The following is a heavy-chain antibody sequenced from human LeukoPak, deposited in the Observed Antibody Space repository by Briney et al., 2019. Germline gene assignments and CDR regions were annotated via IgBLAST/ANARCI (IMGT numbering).Heavy chain of an antibody. Sequence: ASVKVSCKASGYTFTGYYMHWVRQAPGQGLEWMGWINPNSGGTNYAQKFQGWVTMTRDTSISTAYMELSRLRSDDTAVYYCARDSGYYYGSGSPYYFDYWGQGTLVTVSS. V-gene: IGHV1-2*04. CDR1: GYTFTGYY. J-gene: IGHJ4*02. D-gene: IGHD3-10*01. CDR3: ARDSGYYYGSGSPYYFDY. CDR2: INPNSGGT.